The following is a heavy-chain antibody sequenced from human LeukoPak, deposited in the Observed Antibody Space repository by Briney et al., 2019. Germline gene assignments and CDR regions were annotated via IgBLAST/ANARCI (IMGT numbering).Heavy chain of an antibody. Sequence: ASVKVSCKASGYTFTGYYMHWVRQAPGQGLEWMGWINPNSGGTNYAQKFQGRVTMTRDTSISTAYMELSRLRSDDTAVYYCARARGFGESSPADYWGQGTLVTVSS. CDR1: GYTFTGYY. J-gene: IGHJ4*02. CDR2: INPNSGGT. CDR3: ARARGFGESSPADY. V-gene: IGHV1-2*02. D-gene: IGHD3-10*01.